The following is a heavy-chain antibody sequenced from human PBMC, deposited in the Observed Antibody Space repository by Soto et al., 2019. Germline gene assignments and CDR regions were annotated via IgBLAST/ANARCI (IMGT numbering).Heavy chain of an antibody. CDR1: GYSFSTCW. V-gene: IGHV5-51*01. Sequence: GESLKISCKGSGYSFSTCWIGWVRQMPGKGLEWMGIIYPGDSETTYSPSFHGQVTFSVDKSINTAYLQWNSLKASDTAMYYCARRAYCTSSALYNWFDSWGQGTLVTVSS. D-gene: IGHD6-6*01. CDR3: ARRAYCTSSALYNWFDS. J-gene: IGHJ5*01. CDR2: IYPGDSET.